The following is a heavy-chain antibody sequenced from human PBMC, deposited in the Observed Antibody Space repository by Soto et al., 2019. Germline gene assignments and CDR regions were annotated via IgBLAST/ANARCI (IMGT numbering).Heavy chain of an antibody. J-gene: IGHJ6*02. CDR2: MNAKSGDT. V-gene: IGHV1-8*01. D-gene: IGHD3-16*01. Sequence: ASVKVSCKASGYTFTSYDINWARQASGQGPEWMGWMNAKSGDTFFAQRFQGKFNMTWDTSLSTAYMEVGSLTSDDTAMYYCARGNPFNYAGFDVWGQGTTVTVSS. CDR1: GYTFTSYD. CDR3: ARGNPFNYAGFDV.